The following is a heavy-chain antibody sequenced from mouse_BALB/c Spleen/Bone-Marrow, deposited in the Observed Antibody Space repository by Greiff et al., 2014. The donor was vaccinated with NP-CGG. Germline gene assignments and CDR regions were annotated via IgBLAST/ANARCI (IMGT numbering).Heavy chain of an antibody. CDR2: IDPANGNT. Sequence: EVKLVESGAELVKPGASVKLSCTASGFNIKDTYMHWVKQRPEQGLEWIGRIDPANGNTKYDPKFQGKATLTADTSSNTAYLQLSSLTSEDTAVYYCALYYDYDVGYWGQGTTLTVSS. D-gene: IGHD2-4*01. J-gene: IGHJ2*01. CDR1: GFNIKDTY. V-gene: IGHV14-3*02. CDR3: ALYYDYDVGY.